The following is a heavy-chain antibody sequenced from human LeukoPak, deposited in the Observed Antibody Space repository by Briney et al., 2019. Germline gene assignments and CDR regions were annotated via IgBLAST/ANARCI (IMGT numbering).Heavy chain of an antibody. CDR3: ATLKRARNNFDY. J-gene: IGHJ4*02. CDR2: IYPADSDT. V-gene: IGHV5-51*01. Sequence: GESLKISCKGSGYNFPTYWIGWVRQMPGKGLEWMGIIYPADSDTRYSPSFQGQVTISADKSISTAYLQWSSLKASDTAMYYCATLKRARNNFDYWGQGSLVTVSS. CDR1: GYNFPTYW.